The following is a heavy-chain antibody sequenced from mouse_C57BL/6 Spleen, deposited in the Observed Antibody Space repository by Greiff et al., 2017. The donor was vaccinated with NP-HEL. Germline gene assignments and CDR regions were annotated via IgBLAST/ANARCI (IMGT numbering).Heavy chain of an antibody. CDR1: GYSITSGYY. V-gene: IGHV3-6*01. Sequence: DVKLVESGPGLVKPSQSLSLTCSVTGYSITSGYYWNWIRQFPGNKLEWMGYISYDGSNNYNPSLKNRISITRDTSKNQFFLKLNSVTTEDTATYYCARVYSNYLYFDVWGTGTTVTVSS. CDR3: ARVYSNYLYFDV. J-gene: IGHJ1*03. D-gene: IGHD2-5*01. CDR2: ISYDGSN.